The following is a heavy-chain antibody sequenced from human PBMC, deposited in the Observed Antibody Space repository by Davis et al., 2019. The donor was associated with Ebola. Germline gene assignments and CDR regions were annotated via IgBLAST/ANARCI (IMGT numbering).Heavy chain of an antibody. V-gene: IGHV3-66*01. CDR1: GFTVSSNY. Sequence: GESLKTPCAASGFTVSSNYMSWVRQAPGKGLEWVSVIYSGGSTYYADSVKGRFTISRDNSKNTLYLQMNSLRAEDTAVYYCARVVLDAFDIWGQGTMVTVSS. CDR2: IYSGGST. J-gene: IGHJ3*02. CDR3: ARVVLDAFDI. D-gene: IGHD2-15*01.